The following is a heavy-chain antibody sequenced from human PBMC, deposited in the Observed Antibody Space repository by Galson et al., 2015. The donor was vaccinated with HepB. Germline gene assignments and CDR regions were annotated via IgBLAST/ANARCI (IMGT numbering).Heavy chain of an antibody. CDR1: GLAFTTKS. CDR3: ATTRFGSGAYWNFDR. J-gene: IGHJ3*02. D-gene: IGHD2-15*01. CDR2: ISTTGGNI. V-gene: IGHV3-48*01. Sequence: SLRLSCAASGLAFTTKSMNWVRQAPGKGLQWVSYISTTGGNIHYADSVKGRFTIARDKAKNSLYLQMGSLRAEDTAVYYCATTRFGSGAYWNFDRWGQGTLVTVSS.